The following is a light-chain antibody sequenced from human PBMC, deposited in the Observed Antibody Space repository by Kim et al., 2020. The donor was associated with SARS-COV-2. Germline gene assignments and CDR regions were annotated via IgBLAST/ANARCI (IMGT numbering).Light chain of an antibody. J-gene: IGLJ2*01. Sequence: GHSVPTSGPGTSIDVVRYTAVSWYHQHPGKAPKLMFSDVTDRPSGFPDRFSGFNSGNTASLTISGLQAEDEADYYCCSYAGRYTWIFGGGTQLTVL. V-gene: IGLV2-11*03. CDR1: SIDVVRYTA. CDR2: DVT. CDR3: CSYAGRYTWI.